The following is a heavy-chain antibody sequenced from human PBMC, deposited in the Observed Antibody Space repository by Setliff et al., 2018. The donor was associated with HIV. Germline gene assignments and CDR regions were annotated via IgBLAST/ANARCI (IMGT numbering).Heavy chain of an antibody. CDR2: INSDNGNT. CDR1: GYTLSTYA. Sequence: GASVKVSCKASGYTLSTYALYWVRQAPGQRLEWMGWINSDNGNTKFSQKFQGRLTITADTTASTAYMVLSSLTSEDTAVYYCARGGAREYQLLYNYFDPWVREPWSPSPQ. J-gene: IGHJ5*02. D-gene: IGHD2-2*01. CDR3: ARGGAREYQLLYNYFDP. V-gene: IGHV1-3*01.